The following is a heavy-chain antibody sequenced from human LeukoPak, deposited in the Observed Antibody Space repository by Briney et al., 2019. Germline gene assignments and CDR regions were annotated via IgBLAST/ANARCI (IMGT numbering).Heavy chain of an antibody. D-gene: IGHD2-15*01. CDR2: IYYSGST. CDR3: ARASGYCSGGSCYSLRFDY. CDR1: GGSISSYY. J-gene: IGHJ4*02. Sequence: SETLSLTCTVSGGSISSYYWSWIRQPPGKGLEWIGYIYYSGSTSYNPSLKSRVTISVDTSKNQFSLKLSSVTAADTAVYYCARASGYCSGGSCYSLRFDYWGQGTLVTVSS. V-gene: IGHV4-59*01.